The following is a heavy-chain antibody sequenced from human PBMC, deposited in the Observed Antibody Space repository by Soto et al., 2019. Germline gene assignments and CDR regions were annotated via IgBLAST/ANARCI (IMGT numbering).Heavy chain of an antibody. D-gene: IGHD6-19*01. CDR3: ARGRRVAAYYYYYMDV. V-gene: IGHV1-3*01. Sequence: ASVKVSCKASGYTFTSYAMHWVRQAPEQRLEWMGWINAGNGNTKYSQKFQGRVTITRDTSASTAYMELSSLRSEDTAVYYCARGRRVAAYYYYYMDVWGKXTTVTVSS. J-gene: IGHJ6*03. CDR1: GYTFTSYA. CDR2: INAGNGNT.